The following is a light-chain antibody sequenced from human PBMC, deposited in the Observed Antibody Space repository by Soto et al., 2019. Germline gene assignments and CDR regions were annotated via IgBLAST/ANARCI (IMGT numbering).Light chain of an antibody. CDR1: QSVSSDF. CDR2: AAS. V-gene: IGKV3-20*01. J-gene: IGKJ2*01. Sequence: EIVLTQSPGTLSLSPGERATLSCRASQSVSSDFLAWYQQKPGQAPRLLIYAASSRASGIPDRFSGSGSETEFTLTISRLEPEDFAVYYCQQYGRSPYTFGQGTNLEIK. CDR3: QQYGRSPYT.